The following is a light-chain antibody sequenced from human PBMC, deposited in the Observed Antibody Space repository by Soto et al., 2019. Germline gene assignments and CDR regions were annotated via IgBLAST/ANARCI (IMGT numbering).Light chain of an antibody. CDR2: RNN. Sequence: SVLTQPPSASGPPGQRVTISCSGSSSNIGPNYVYWYQQFPGTAPKLLIYRNNQRPSGVPDRFSGPKSGTSASLAISGLRSEDEADYYCATWDDSLSGLHVVFGGGTKLTVL. J-gene: IGLJ2*01. CDR3: ATWDDSLSGLHVV. V-gene: IGLV1-47*01. CDR1: SSNIGPNY.